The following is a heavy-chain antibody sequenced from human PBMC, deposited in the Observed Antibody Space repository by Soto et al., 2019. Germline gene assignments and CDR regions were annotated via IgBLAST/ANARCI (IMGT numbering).Heavy chain of an antibody. V-gene: IGHV1-69*13. Sequence: PAKVSCKPSGGTFCSYAISWVRQAPGEGLEWMGGILPIPGTANYAQKFPGRVTITADESTSTAYIELSSLVSEDTAVYYCAYRRVRGKDRPYYYAMDVWGQGTMLTVSS. CDR1: GGTFCSYA. D-gene: IGHD2-2*02. CDR3: AYRRVRGKDRPYYYAMDV. CDR2: ILPIPGTA. J-gene: IGHJ6*02.